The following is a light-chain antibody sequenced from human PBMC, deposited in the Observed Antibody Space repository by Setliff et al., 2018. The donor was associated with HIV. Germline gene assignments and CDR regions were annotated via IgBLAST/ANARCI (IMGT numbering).Light chain of an antibody. CDR3: SSYASSNSYV. V-gene: IGLV2-8*01. Sequence: QSALTQPPSASGSPGQSVTISCTGTSSDVGDYNYVSWYQQHPGKAPKLMIYEITKRPSGVPDRFSGSKSGNTAPLTVSGLQAEDEADYYCSSYASSNSYVFGTGTKVTVL. CDR1: SSDVGDYNY. CDR2: EIT. J-gene: IGLJ1*01.